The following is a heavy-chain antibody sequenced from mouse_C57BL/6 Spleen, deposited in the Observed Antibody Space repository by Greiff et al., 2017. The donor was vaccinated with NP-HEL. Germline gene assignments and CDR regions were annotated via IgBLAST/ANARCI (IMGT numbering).Heavy chain of an antibody. Sequence: EVKVVESGGGLVQSGRSLRLSCATSGFTFSDFYMEWVRQAPGKGLEWIAASRNKANDYTTEYSASVKGRFIVSRDTSQSILYLQMNALRAEDTAIYYCARAGYYSYFDYWGQGTTLTVSS. D-gene: IGHD3-1*01. J-gene: IGHJ2*01. V-gene: IGHV7-1*01. CDR2: SRNKANDYTT. CDR1: GFTFSDFY. CDR3: ARAGYYSYFDY.